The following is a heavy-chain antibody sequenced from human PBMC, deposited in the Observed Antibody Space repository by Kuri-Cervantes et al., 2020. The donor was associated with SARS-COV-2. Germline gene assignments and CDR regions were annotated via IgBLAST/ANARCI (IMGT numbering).Heavy chain of an antibody. V-gene: IGHV3-48*01. CDR3: AKDPSTPY. CDR2: ISNSGSSI. Sequence: GESLKISCAASGFTFSSYAMSWVRQAPGKGLEWVSYISNSGSSIYYADSVKGRFTISRDNPKNTLYLQMNSLRAEDTAVYYCAKDPSTPYWGQGTLVTVSS. CDR1: GFTFSSYA. D-gene: IGHD2/OR15-2a*01. J-gene: IGHJ4*02.